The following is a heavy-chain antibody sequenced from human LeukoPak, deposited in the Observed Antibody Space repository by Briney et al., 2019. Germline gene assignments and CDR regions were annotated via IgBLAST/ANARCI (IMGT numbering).Heavy chain of an antibody. CDR2: IWYDGSNK. Sequence: GGSLRLSCAASGFTFSSYGMHWVRQAPGKGLGWVAVIWYDGSNKYYADSVKGRFTISRDDAKSTLYLQMNSLRAEDTAVYYCARSGWPYYFDYWGQGTLVTVSS. V-gene: IGHV3-33*01. D-gene: IGHD3-22*01. CDR3: ARSGWPYYFDY. J-gene: IGHJ4*02. CDR1: GFTFSSYG.